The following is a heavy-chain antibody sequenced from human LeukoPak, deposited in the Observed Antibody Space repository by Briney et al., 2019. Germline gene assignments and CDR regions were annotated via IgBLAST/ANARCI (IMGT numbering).Heavy chain of an antibody. CDR3: AKGLGSGWTYFDS. V-gene: IGHV3-74*01. J-gene: IGHJ4*02. D-gene: IGHD6-19*01. CDR1: GFTFSNYW. Sequence: GGSLRLSCAASGFTFSNYWMHWVRQAPGKGLVWVSRINSDGSSTSYADSVKGRFTISRDNSKNTLFLQMNSLRAEDTAVYFCAKGLGSGWTYFDSWGQGTLVTVSS. CDR2: INSDGSST.